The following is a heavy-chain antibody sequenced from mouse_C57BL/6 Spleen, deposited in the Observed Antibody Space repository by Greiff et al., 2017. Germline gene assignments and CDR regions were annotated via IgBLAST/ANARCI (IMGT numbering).Heavy chain of an antibody. CDR2: INPNNGGT. D-gene: IGHD2-2*01. CDR1: GYTFTDYY. J-gene: IGHJ2*01. CDR3: ARMRGYGVDY. V-gene: IGHV1-26*01. Sequence: EVQLQQSGPELVKPGASVKISCKASGYTFTDYYMNWVKQSHGKSLEWIGDINPNNGGTSYNQKFKGKATLTVDKSSSTAYMELRSLTSEDSAVYYCARMRGYGVDYWGQSTTLTVSS.